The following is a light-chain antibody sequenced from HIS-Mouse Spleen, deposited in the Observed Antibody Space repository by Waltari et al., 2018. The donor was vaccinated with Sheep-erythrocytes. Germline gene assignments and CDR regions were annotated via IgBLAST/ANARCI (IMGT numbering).Light chain of an antibody. CDR2: AAS. CDR3: QQANSFPPT. Sequence: DIQMTQSPSSVSASVGDRVTITCRASQGISSWLGWYQQKPGKAPKLLIYAASSLQRGVPSRFSCSGSGTDFTLTISSLQPEDFATYYCQQANSFPPTFGQGTKVEIK. J-gene: IGKJ1*01. V-gene: IGKV1-12*01. CDR1: QGISSW.